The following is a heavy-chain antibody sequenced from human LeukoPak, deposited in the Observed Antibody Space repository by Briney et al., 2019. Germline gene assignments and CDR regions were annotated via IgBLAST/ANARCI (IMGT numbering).Heavy chain of an antibody. CDR2: ISGSGGST. D-gene: IGHD2-15*01. V-gene: IGHV3-23*01. J-gene: IGHJ4*02. CDR1: GFTFSSYG. CDR3: ARGSELLRYYFDY. Sequence: GGSLRLSCAASGFTFSSYGMSWVRQAPGKGLEWVSAISGSGGSTYYADSVKGRFTISRDNAKNSLYLQMNSLRAEDTAVYYCARGSELLRYYFDYWGQGTLVTVSS.